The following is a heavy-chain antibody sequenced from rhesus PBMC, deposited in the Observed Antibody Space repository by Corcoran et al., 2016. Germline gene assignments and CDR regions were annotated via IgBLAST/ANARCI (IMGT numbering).Heavy chain of an antibody. D-gene: IGHD6-31*01. V-gene: IGHV4-122*02. CDR2: ITYRGSN. CDR3: ARAGYSSGLDY. CDR1: GGSISSGYYY. J-gene: IGHJ4*01. Sequence: QVQLQESGPGLVKPSETLSLTCAVSGGSISSGYYYWSWIRQPPGKGLEWIGYITYRGSNSYNPSLKSRVTISRGTSKNQFSLKLSSVTAADTAVYYCARAGYSSGLDYWGQGVLVTVSS.